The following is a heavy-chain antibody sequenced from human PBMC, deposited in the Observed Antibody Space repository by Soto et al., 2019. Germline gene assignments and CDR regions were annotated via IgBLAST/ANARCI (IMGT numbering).Heavy chain of an antibody. Sequence: EVHLLESGGGLVQPGGSLRLSCVGSGFIFANYAMTWVRQAPGKGLEWVSSISGCGFSTYYADSVKGRLTIPRDNSRGSVFVQINNLRADDTAVYFCAKGDTSMVEGEEGFDVWGQGTTVTVSS. CDR1: GFIFANYA. CDR3: AKGDTSMVEGEEGFDV. CDR2: ISGCGFST. D-gene: IGHD5-18*01. V-gene: IGHV3-23*01. J-gene: IGHJ3*01.